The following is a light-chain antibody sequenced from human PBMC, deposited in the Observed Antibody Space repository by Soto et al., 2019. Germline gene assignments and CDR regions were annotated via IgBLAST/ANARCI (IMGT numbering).Light chain of an antibody. V-gene: IGLV2-8*01. CDR2: EVT. CDR3: TSYAGSNITVL. CDR1: SSDVGGYNF. J-gene: IGLJ3*02. Sequence: QSALTQPPSASGSPGQSVTISCTGASSDVGGYNFVSWYQQYPGKAPKLLIYEVTMRPSGVPDRFSGSKSGNTASLTVSGLQAEDEADYYCTSYAGSNITVLFGGGTQLTVL.